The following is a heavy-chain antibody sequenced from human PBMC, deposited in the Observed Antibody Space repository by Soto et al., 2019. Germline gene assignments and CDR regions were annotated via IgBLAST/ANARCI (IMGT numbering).Heavy chain of an antibody. V-gene: IGHV1-69*06. J-gene: IGHJ5*02. Sequence: SVKVSCNASGGTFSSYAMSWERQAPGQGLEWMGGIIPIFGTANYAQKFQGRVTITADKSTSTAYMELSSLRSEDTAVYYCARGGVVPHKLNWFDPWGEVTLVTVSS. D-gene: IGHD3-3*01. CDR1: GGTFSSYA. CDR2: IIPIFGTA. CDR3: ARGGVVPHKLNWFDP.